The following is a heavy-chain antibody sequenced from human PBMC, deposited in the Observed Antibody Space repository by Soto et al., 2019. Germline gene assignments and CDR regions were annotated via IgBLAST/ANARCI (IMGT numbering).Heavy chain of an antibody. CDR3: AGGAGVAATPFLGY. CDR1: GGTFSSYA. Sequence: QVQLVQSGAEVKKPGSSVKVSCKASGGTFSSYAISWVRQAPGQGLEWMGGIIPIFGTANYAQKFQGRVTITADEPTSTAYMEQSSLSADDTPVYYWAGGAGVAATPFLGYWGQGPLVTVSS. CDR2: IIPIFGTA. D-gene: IGHD2-15*01. V-gene: IGHV1-69*12. J-gene: IGHJ4*02.